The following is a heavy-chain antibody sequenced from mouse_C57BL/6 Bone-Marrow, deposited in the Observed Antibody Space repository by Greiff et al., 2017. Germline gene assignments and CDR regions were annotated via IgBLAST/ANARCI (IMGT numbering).Heavy chain of an antibody. J-gene: IGHJ4*01. Sequence: DVMLVESGGGLVNPGGSLTLSCAASGFTFSDYGMHWVRQAPEKGLEWVAYISSGSSTIYYADTVKGLFTISRDNAKNTLCLQMTSLRSEDTAMYYCARPSTEGAMDYWGQGTSVTVSS. D-gene: IGHD1-1*01. CDR2: ISSGSSTI. CDR3: ARPSTEGAMDY. CDR1: GFTFSDYG. V-gene: IGHV5-17*01.